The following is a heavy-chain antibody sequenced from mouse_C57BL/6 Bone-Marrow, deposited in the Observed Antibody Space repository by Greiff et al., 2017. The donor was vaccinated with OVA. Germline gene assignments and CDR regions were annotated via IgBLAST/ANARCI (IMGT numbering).Heavy chain of an antibody. CDR2: ISSGGSYT. D-gene: IGHD2-5*01. CDR3: ARVYSNLFAY. V-gene: IGHV5-6*01. Sequence: EVKLQESGGDLVKPGGSLKLSCAASGFTFSSYGMSWVRQTPDKRLEWVATISSGGSYTYYPDSVKGRFTISRDNAKNTLYLQMSSLKSEDTAMYYCARVYSNLFAYWGQGTLVTVSA. CDR1: GFTFSSYG. J-gene: IGHJ3*01.